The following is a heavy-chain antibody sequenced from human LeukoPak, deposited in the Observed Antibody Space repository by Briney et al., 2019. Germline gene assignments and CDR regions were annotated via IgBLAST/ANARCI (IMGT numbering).Heavy chain of an antibody. V-gene: IGHV5-51*01. CDR2: IYPGDSDT. CDR3: AGHSFDTVDAFDV. J-gene: IGHJ3*01. CDR1: EFSFTNYW. Sequence: GESLKISCKASEFSFTNYWIGWVRPMPGKGLEWMGIIYPGDSDTRYSPSFQGQVTISADKSSSTAYLQWRSLKASDTAMYYCAGHSFDTVDAFDVWGQGTIVIVSA. D-gene: IGHD2-2*02.